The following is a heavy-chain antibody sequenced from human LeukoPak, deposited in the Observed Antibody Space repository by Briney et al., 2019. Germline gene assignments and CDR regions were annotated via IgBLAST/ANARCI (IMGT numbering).Heavy chain of an antibody. D-gene: IGHD3-10*01. CDR2: IIPIFDTA. Sequence: GASVKVSCKASGGTFSSYAISWVRQAPEQGLEWMGGIIPIFDTANYAQKFQGRVTITADESTSTAYMELSSLRSEDTAVYYCARDGTMVRGVIGSRYYYYMDVWGKGTTVTISS. J-gene: IGHJ6*03. CDR1: GGTFSSYA. CDR3: ARDGTMVRGVIGSRYYYYMDV. V-gene: IGHV1-69*13.